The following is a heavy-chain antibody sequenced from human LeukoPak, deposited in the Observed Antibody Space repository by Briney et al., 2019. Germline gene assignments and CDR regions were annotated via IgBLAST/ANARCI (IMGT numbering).Heavy chain of an antibody. CDR3: AIMGGSTTRAVDY. CDR2: IVPMFGIP. V-gene: IGHV1-69*02. J-gene: IGHJ4*02. Sequence: SVKVSCKPSGGTFNYYTINWVRQAPGQGLEWMGRIVPMFGIPDYAQKFQGRVTLTADKSTSTAYMELSSLRSEDTAMYYCAIMGGSTTRAVDYWAQGTLVTVSS. CDR1: GGTFNYYT. D-gene: IGHD2-8*01.